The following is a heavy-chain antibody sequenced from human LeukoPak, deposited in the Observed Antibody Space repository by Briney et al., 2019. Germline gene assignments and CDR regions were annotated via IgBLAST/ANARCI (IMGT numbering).Heavy chain of an antibody. Sequence: SVKVSCKASGYTFTGYYMHWVRQAPGQGLEWMGGIIPIFGTANYAQKFQGRVTITADKSTSTAYMELSSLRSEDTAVYYCARDLAYCGGDCRNWFDPWGQGTLVTVSS. D-gene: IGHD2-21*02. CDR3: ARDLAYCGGDCRNWFDP. V-gene: IGHV1-69*06. CDR1: GYTFTGYY. CDR2: IIPIFGTA. J-gene: IGHJ5*02.